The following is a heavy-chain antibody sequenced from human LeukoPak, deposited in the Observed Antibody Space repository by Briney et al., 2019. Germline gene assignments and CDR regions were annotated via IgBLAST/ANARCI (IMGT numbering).Heavy chain of an antibody. CDR2: IKHDGSDR. V-gene: IGHV3-7*04. D-gene: IGHD2-15*01. CDR3: ARSGAVASFDY. CDR1: GFTFSNYW. J-gene: IGHJ4*02. Sequence: GGSLRLSCAASGFTFSNYWMTWVRQAPGKGLEWVAYIKHDGSDRSCVDSVKGRFTISRDNAENSLYLQMNSLRAEDTAVYYCARSGAVASFDYWGQGTLVTVSS.